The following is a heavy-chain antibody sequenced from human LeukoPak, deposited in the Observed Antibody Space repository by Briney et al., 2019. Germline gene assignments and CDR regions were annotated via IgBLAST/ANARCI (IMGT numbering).Heavy chain of an antibody. D-gene: IGHD5-24*01. CDR3: AKDRWLQGYFDY. CDR1: GFSFSSYG. Sequence: GRSLRLSCAASGFSFSSYGMHWVRQAPGKGLEWVAVISYDGSNKYYADSVKGRFTISRDNSKNTLYVQMNSLRAEDTAVYYCAKDRWLQGYFDYWGQGTLVTVSS. J-gene: IGHJ4*02. CDR2: ISYDGSNK. V-gene: IGHV3-30*18.